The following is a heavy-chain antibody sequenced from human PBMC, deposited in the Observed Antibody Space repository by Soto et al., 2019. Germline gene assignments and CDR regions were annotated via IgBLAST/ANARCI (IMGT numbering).Heavy chain of an antibody. CDR1: GFTFTRYS. CDR2: ISSTTNYI. V-gene: IGHV3-21*06. CDR3: AKDRHSSSSGYFDN. Sequence: EVQLVESGGGLVKPGGSLRLSCAASGFTFTRYSMNWVRQAPGKGLEWVSSISSTTNYIYYGDSMKGRFTISRDNAKNSLYLEMNSLRAEDTAVYYCAKDRHSSSSGYFDNWGQGTLVTVSS. D-gene: IGHD6-6*01. J-gene: IGHJ4*02.